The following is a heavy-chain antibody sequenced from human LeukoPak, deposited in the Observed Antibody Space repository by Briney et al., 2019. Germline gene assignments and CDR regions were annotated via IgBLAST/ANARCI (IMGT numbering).Heavy chain of an antibody. V-gene: IGHV3-23*01. CDR2: ISGSGGST. Sequence: GGSLTLLCSVSGFTFSSSYMSWVRQAPGKGLEWVSAISGSGGSTYYADSVKGRFTISRDNSKNTLYLQMNSLRAEDTAVYYCAEDKGRSMVRGYYYYGISVGGGGTTVTVSS. J-gene: IGHJ6*04. CDR3: AEDKGRSMVRGYYYYGISV. D-gene: IGHD3-10*01. CDR1: GFTFSSSY.